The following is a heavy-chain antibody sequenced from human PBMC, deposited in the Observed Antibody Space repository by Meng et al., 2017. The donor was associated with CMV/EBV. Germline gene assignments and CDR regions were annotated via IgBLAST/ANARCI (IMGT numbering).Heavy chain of an antibody. CDR1: GGTFSRSA. CDR3: ARVCGGSCFDY. D-gene: IGHD2-15*01. Sequence: QVELVQSGAGVEKPGCGVKVSCKASGGTFSRSAISWVRQAQGQGLEWMGGIIPIFGTANYEQKFQGRVTITADESTSTAYMELSSLRSEDTAVYYCARVCGGSCFDYWGQGTLVTVSS. J-gene: IGHJ4*02. V-gene: IGHV1-69*01. CDR2: IIPIFGTA.